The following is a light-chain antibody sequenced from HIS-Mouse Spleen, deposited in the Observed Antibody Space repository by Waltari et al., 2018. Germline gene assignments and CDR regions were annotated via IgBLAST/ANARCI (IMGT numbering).Light chain of an antibody. V-gene: IGLV3-1*01. J-gene: IGLJ2*01. CDR2: HDS. CDR1: KLGDKY. CDR3: QAWDSSTVV. Sequence: SYELTQPPSVSVSPGQTASITCSGLKLGDKYAFWYQQKPGQSPVLVIYHDSKRPSGIPERFSGSNSGNTATLTISGTQAMDEADYYCQAWDSSTVVFGGGTKLTVL.